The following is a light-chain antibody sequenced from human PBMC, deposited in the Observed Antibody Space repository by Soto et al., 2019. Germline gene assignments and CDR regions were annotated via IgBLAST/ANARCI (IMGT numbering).Light chain of an antibody. Sequence: QSALTQPRSVSGSPGQSVTISCTGTSSDVGAYDYVSWYQQHPGKAPKLMIYDVNKRPSGVPVRFSGSKSGNTASLTISGLQAEDEADYYCCSYAGSFTYVFGTGTKLTVL. J-gene: IGLJ1*01. CDR3: CSYAGSFTYV. V-gene: IGLV2-11*01. CDR1: SSDVGAYDY. CDR2: DVN.